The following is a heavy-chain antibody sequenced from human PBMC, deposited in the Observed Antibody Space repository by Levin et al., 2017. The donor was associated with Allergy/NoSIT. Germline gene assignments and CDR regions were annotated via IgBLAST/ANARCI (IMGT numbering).Heavy chain of an antibody. CDR2: IFYSGST. V-gene: IGHV4-59*08. Sequence: SETLSLTCTVSGGSISSYYWTWIRQPPGKGLEWIGYIFYSGSTRYNSSLKSRVTMSVDTSRNQFSLKLSSVTAADTAVYYCARHASAMATCDSWGQGTLVTVSS. CDR1: GGSISSYY. D-gene: IGHD5-18*01. J-gene: IGHJ4*02. CDR3: ARHASAMATCDS.